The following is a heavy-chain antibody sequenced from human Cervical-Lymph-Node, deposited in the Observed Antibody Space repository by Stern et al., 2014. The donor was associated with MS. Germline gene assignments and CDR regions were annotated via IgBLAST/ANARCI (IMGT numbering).Heavy chain of an antibody. V-gene: IGHV3-30*03. D-gene: IGHD2-8*01. J-gene: IGHJ4*02. CDR3: ARDYEDTSMLFDH. Sequence: QLVQSGGAVVQPGRSLRLSCAASGFTFSSYGMHWVRQAPGKGLEWVTVISDDGNHKYYAASVKGRFTISRDNSKNTLHLQMNSVTPDDTAIYYCARDYEDTSMLFDHWGQGTLVTVSS. CDR2: ISDDGNHK. CDR1: GFTFSSYG.